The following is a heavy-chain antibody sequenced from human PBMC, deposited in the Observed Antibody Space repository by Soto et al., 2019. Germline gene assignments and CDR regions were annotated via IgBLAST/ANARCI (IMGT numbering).Heavy chain of an antibody. V-gene: IGHV3-30-3*01. Sequence: GGSLRLSXAASGFTFSSYAMHWVRQAPGKGLEWVAVISYDGSNKYYADSVKGRFTISRDSSKNTLYLQMNSLRAEDTAVYYCARDQLWEWLRFDYYYGMDVWGQGTTVTVSS. D-gene: IGHD5-12*01. CDR3: ARDQLWEWLRFDYYYGMDV. CDR1: GFTFSSYA. CDR2: ISYDGSNK. J-gene: IGHJ6*02.